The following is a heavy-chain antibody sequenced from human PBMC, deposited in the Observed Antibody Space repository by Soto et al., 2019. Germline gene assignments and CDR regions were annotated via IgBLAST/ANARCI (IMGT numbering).Heavy chain of an antibody. CDR2: ISTYNGNT. CDR3: ARGFRVAATRWWFDP. CDR1: GGSFSRYG. V-gene: IGHV1-18*01. Sequence: ASVKVSCKASGGSFSRYGIGWARQAPGQGLEWMGWISTYNGNTNYAQKLQGRVTMTTDTSTSTAYMELRSLRSDDTAVYYCARGFRVAATRWWFDPWGQGTLVTVSS. D-gene: IGHD2-15*01. J-gene: IGHJ5*02.